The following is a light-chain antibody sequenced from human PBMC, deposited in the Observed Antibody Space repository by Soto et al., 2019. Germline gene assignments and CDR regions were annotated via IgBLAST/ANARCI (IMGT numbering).Light chain of an antibody. V-gene: IGLV2-8*01. CDR2: EVN. J-gene: IGLJ1*01. CDR1: SSDVGGYKY. Sequence: QSALTQPPSASGSPGQSVTISCTGTSSDVGGYKYVSWYQQHPGKAPKLMIFEVNKRHSGVPDRFSGYKSGNSASLTVSGLQAEDEADYYCSAYAGINNLGVFGTGTKVTVL. CDR3: SAYAGINNLGV.